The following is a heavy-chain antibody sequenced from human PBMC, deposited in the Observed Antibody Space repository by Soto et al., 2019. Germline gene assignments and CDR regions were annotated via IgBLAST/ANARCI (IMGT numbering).Heavy chain of an antibody. CDR2: ISSSGSII. Sequence: QVPLVVSGGGLVKPGGSLRISCAASGFTFSDYYISWIRQAPGKGLEWVSYISSSGSIIYYADSVKGRFTISRHNAKNSLYLQMNSLRAEDTAVYYCALAGYDSNYYAVTPLSAGHFWGQGTLVTVSS. CDR1: GFTFSDYY. CDR3: ALAGYDSNYYAVTPLSAGHF. J-gene: IGHJ4*02. V-gene: IGHV3-11*01. D-gene: IGHD4-4*01.